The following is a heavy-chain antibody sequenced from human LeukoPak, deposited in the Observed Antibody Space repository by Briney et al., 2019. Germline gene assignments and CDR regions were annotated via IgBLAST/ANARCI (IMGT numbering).Heavy chain of an antibody. CDR3: ARAPTGDGFDY. V-gene: IGHV4-61*02. Sequence: SETLSLTCTVSGGSISSGSYYWSWIRQPAGKGLEWIGRIYTSGSTNYNPSLKSRVTISVDTSKNQFSLKLSSVTAADTAVYYCARAPTGDGFDYWGQGTLVTVSS. CDR2: IYTSGST. J-gene: IGHJ4*02. CDR1: GGSISSGSYY. D-gene: IGHD7-27*01.